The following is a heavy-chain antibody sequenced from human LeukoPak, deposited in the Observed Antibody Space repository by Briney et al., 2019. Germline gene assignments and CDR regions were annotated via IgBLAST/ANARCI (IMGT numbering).Heavy chain of an antibody. D-gene: IGHD1-26*01. CDR2: IYHSGST. Sequence: SETLSLTCTVSGYSISSSYYWCWSLQPPGRVREGMGSIYHSGSTYYNASLKSRPTSSVDASMNQCSLKLRCGTAADTAAYYCARLRSVGATPFDFWGQGTLVTVSS. CDR1: GYSISSSYY. J-gene: IGHJ4*02. CDR3: ARLRSVGATPFDF. V-gene: IGHV4-38-2*02.